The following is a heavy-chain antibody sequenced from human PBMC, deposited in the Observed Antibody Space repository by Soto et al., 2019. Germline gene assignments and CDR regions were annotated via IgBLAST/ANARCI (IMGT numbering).Heavy chain of an antibody. J-gene: IGHJ6*02. Sequence: PGESLKISCKGSGYSFTSYWIGWVRQMPGKGLEWMGVIYPGDSDTRYSPSFQGQVTISADKSISTAYLQWSSLKASDTAMYYCARRDAARPDYYYGMDVWGQGTTVTVSS. CDR3: ARRDAARPDYYYGMDV. CDR1: GYSFTSYW. D-gene: IGHD6-6*01. V-gene: IGHV5-51*01. CDR2: IYPGDSDT.